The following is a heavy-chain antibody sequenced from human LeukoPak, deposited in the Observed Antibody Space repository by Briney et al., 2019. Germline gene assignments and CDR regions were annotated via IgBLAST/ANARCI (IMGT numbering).Heavy chain of an antibody. CDR1: GGSISSAGYY. J-gene: IGHJ5*02. CDR2: ISYSGSP. D-gene: IGHD3-10*01. CDR3: ARHGRGEAAVSGLDP. Sequence: SETLSLTCTVSGGSISSAGYYWDWIRQPPGKGLEWIGDISYSGSPNYNPSLRSRATISLDTSKNQVSLKLSPISAADTAVYYCARHGRGEAAVSGLDPWGQGTLVTVSS. V-gene: IGHV4-39*01.